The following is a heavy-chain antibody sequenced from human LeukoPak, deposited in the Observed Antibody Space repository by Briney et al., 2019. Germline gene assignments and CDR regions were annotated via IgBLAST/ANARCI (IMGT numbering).Heavy chain of an antibody. CDR2: IRYDGSNK. CDR1: GFTFSSYG. V-gene: IGHV3-30*02. CDR3: ARGRDLATIYDY. J-gene: IGHJ4*02. Sequence: GGSLRLSCAASGFTFSSYGMHWVRQAPGKGLEWVAFIRYDGSNKYYADSVKGRFTISRDNSKNTLYLQMNSLRAEDTAVYYCARGRDLATIYDYWGQGTLVTVSS. D-gene: IGHD5-12*01.